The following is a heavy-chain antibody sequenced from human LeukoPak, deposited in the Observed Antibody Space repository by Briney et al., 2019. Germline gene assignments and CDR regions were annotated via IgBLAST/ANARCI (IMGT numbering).Heavy chain of an antibody. V-gene: IGHV3-23*01. CDR3: AKARYSSLYYFDY. Sequence: PGGSLRLSCAASGFTFSSYGMSWVRQAPGKGLEWVSSISTSDGTTYFADSVKGRFTISRDNSKNTLYLQMNSMRAEDTAVYFCAKARYSSLYYFDYWGQGTLVPVSS. J-gene: IGHJ4*02. CDR1: GFTFSSYG. CDR2: ISTSDGTT. D-gene: IGHD6-13*01.